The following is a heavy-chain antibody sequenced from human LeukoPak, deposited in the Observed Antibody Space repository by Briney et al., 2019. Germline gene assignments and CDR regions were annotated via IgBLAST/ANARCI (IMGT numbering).Heavy chain of an antibody. D-gene: IGHD2-21*02. Sequence: GASVKVSCKASGGTFSSYAISWVRQAPGQGLEWMGRIIPILGIANYAQKFQGRVTITADKSTSTAYMEPSSLRSEDTAVYYCARAGTEYPRNGDIVVVTAYAFDIWGQGTMVTVSS. CDR2: IIPILGIA. J-gene: IGHJ3*02. CDR1: GGTFSSYA. CDR3: ARAGTEYPRNGDIVVVTAYAFDI. V-gene: IGHV1-69*04.